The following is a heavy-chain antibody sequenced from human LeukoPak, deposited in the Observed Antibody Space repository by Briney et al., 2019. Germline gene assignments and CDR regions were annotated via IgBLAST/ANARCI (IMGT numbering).Heavy chain of an antibody. D-gene: IGHD3-22*01. CDR2: IYYSGST. V-gene: IGHV4-59*01. Sequence: SETLSLTCTVSGGSISSNYWSWIRHPPGKGLESIGYIYYSGSTNYNPSLKSRVTISVDTSKNQFSLKLSSVTAADTAVYYCARETGSRYYDSSGYYSGRLDYWGQGTLVTVSS. CDR1: GGSISSNY. J-gene: IGHJ4*02. CDR3: ARETGSRYYDSSGYYSGRLDY.